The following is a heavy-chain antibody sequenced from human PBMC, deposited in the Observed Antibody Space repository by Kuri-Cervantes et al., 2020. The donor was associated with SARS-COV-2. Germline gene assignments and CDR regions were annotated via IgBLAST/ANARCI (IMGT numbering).Heavy chain of an antibody. CDR3: SRERQAGLRWGTTRGEGGRGEDY. J-gene: IGHJ4*02. CDR1: GFTFCIST. V-gene: IGHV3-23*01. Sequence: LSLTRAASGFTFCISTINWVRQAPGGGRERISSISGSGDGTYYAHSVKDRFTISRDNNKNSLYLQMNSLRAEDTAVYYCSRERQAGLRWGTTRGEGGRGEDYWGQGTLVTVSS. CDR2: ISGSGDGT. D-gene: IGHD3-10*01.